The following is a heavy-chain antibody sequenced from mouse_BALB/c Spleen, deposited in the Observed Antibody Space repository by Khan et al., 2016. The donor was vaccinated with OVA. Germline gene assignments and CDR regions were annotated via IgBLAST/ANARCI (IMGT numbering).Heavy chain of an antibody. CDR1: GFTFSDYY. CDR3: ARAGYGGFAY. V-gene: IGHV5-4*02. J-gene: IGHJ3*01. CDR2: ISDGGSYT. Sequence: VQLKESGGGLVKPGGSLKLSCAASGFTFSDYYMYWVRQTPEKRLEWVATISDGGSYTYYPDSVKGRFTISRDNAKNNLYLQMSSLKSEDTAMYYWARAGYGGFAYWGQGTLVTVSA. D-gene: IGHD1-1*02.